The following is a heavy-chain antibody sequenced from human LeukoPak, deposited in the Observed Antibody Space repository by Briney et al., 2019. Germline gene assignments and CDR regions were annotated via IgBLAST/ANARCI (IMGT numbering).Heavy chain of an antibody. V-gene: IGHV4-34*01. CDR1: GFTFSNYP. J-gene: IGHJ4*02. CDR2: INHSGST. D-gene: IGHD1-26*01. CDR3: ARAAWSYSFDY. Sequence: GSLRLSCAASGFTFSNYPMDWVRQPPGKGLEWIGEINHSGSTNYNPSLKSRVTISVDTSKNQFSLKLSSVTAADTAVYYCARAAWSYSFDYWGQGTLVTVSS.